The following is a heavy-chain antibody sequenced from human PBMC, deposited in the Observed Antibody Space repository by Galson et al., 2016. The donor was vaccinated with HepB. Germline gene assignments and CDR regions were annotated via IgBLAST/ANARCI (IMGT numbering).Heavy chain of an antibody. V-gene: IGHV3-53*01. D-gene: IGHD2-15*01. CDR3: AAGSYVVVD. CDR1: GFTINNNY. CDR2: IYSGGRT. J-gene: IGHJ4*02. Sequence: SLRLSCAVSGFTINNNYMSWVRQAPGKGLEWVSLIYSGGRTDYADSVKGRFTISRDNSKNTLYLQMNSLRAEDTAVYYCAAGSYVVVDWGQGTLVTVSS.